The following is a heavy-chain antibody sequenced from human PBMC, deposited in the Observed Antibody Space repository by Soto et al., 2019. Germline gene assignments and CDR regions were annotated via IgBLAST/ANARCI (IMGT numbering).Heavy chain of an antibody. Sequence: SETLSLTCTVSGGSISSGDYYWSWIRQPPGKGLEWIGYIYYSGSTYYNPSLKSRVTISVDTSKNQFSLKLSSVTAADTAVYYCARADYGDSEKENWFDYWGQGTLVTVSS. CDR2: IYYSGST. V-gene: IGHV4-30-4*01. D-gene: IGHD4-17*01. CDR3: ARADYGDSEKENWFDY. J-gene: IGHJ5*01. CDR1: GGSISSGDYY.